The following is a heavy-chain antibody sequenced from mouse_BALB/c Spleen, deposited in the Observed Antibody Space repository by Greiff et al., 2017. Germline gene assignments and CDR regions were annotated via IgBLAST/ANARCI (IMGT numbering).Heavy chain of an antibody. J-gene: IGHJ2*01. Sequence: QVQLQQSGAELAKPGASVKMSCKASGYTFTCYWMHWVKQRPGQGLEWFGYINPSSGYTEYNQKFKDKATLTAGKSSSTAYMQLSSMTSEDSAVYYCERGGYYGYDWGQGTTLTVSA. CDR1: GYTFTCYW. V-gene: IGHV1-7*01. CDR3: ERGGYYGYD. CDR2: INPSSGYT. D-gene: IGHD2-2*01.